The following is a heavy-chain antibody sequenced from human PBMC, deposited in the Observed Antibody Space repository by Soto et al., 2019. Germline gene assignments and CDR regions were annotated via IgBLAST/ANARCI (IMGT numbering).Heavy chain of an antibody. Sequence: QLQLQESGSGLVKPSQTLSLTCAVSGGSISSGGYSWSWIRQPPGKGLEWIGYIHHSGSTYYNPSLQSRVTISVASAKNQFSLKLSSVTAADTAVYYCARAGGLGAVAVDYWGQGTLVTVSS. CDR2: IHHSGST. V-gene: IGHV4-30-2*01. CDR1: GGSISSGGYS. D-gene: IGHD6-19*01. CDR3: ARAGGLGAVAVDY. J-gene: IGHJ4*02.